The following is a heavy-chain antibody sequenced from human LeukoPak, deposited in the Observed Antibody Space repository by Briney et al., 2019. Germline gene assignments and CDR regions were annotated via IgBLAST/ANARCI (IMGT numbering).Heavy chain of an antibody. CDR1: GGTFNSYA. V-gene: IGHV1-69*13. CDR2: ILPIFGTA. J-gene: IGHJ4*02. CDR3: ARDRSILCSSTSCYEGLGY. Sequence: SVKVFCRASGGTFNSYAISWVRQAPGQGLEWMGGILPIFGTANYAQKFQGRVTITEDESTSTAYMELSSLRSEDTAVYYCARDRSILCSSTSCYEGLGYWGQGTLVTVSS. D-gene: IGHD2-2*01.